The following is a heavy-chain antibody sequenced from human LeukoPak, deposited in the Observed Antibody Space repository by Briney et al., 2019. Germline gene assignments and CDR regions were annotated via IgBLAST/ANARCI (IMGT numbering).Heavy chain of an antibody. V-gene: IGHV1-46*01. J-gene: IGHJ2*01. CDR1: GYTNTFTSYY. D-gene: IGHD4-17*01. Sequence: ASVKVSCKASGYTNTFTSYYMHWVRQAPGQGLEWMGIINPSGGSTSYALNFQDRVTMTRDTSISTAYMELSRLRSDDTAVYYCARADGDYETMYFDLWGRGTLVTVSS. CDR3: ARADGDYETMYFDL. CDR2: INPSGGST.